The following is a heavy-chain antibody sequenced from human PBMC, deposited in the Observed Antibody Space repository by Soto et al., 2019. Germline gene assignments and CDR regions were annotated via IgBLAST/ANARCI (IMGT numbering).Heavy chain of an antibody. V-gene: IGHV1-18*01. CDR1: GYTFTDYG. CDR3: ARDRDWNLDY. CDR2: ISNKSGKT. Sequence: QAQMVQSGAEVKKPGAPVKVSCKVSGYTFTDYGLTWVRQAPGQGLEWVGWISNKSGKTKYGQKFQGRVTLTTDTTTSIAYMEMRSLRSDDTAGYFCARDRDWNLDYWGQGTLVTVSS. J-gene: IGHJ4*02. D-gene: IGHD2-21*02.